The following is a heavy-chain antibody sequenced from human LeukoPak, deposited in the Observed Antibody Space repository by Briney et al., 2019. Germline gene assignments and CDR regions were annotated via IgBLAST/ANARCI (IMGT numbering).Heavy chain of an antibody. CDR3: ARQRGVSYGSGSYYFDY. V-gene: IGHV4-39*01. Sequence: SETLSLTCTVSGGSISSSSYYWGWIRQPPGKGLEWIGSIYYSGSTYYDPSLKSRVTISVDTSKNQFSLKLSSVTAADTAVYYCARQRGVSYGSGSYYFDYWGQGTLVTVSS. CDR2: IYYSGST. D-gene: IGHD3-10*01. J-gene: IGHJ4*02. CDR1: GGSISSSSYY.